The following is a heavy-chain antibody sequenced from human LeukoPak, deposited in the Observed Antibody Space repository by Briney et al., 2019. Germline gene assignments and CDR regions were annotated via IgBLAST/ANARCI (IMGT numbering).Heavy chain of an antibody. D-gene: IGHD2-15*01. Sequence: GRSLRLSCAASGFTFSSYAMHWVRQAPGKGLEWVAVISYDGSNKYHADSVKGRFTISRDNSKNTLYLQMNSLRAENTAVYYCARADVVVVAATRGPLDYWGQGTLVTVSS. CDR2: ISYDGSNK. V-gene: IGHV3-30*04. CDR3: ARADVVVVAATRGPLDY. J-gene: IGHJ4*02. CDR1: GFTFSSYA.